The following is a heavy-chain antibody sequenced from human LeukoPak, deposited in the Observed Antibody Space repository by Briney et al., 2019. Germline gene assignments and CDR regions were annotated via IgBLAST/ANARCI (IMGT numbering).Heavy chain of an antibody. D-gene: IGHD2-21*01. J-gene: IGHJ4*02. CDR1: GGTFSSYA. Sequence: GASVKVSCKASGGTFSSYAISWVRQAPGQGLEWMGGIIPIFVTANYAQKFQGRVTITTDESTSTAYMELSSLRSEDTAVYSRARTLRGGGDCLNFDYWGQGTPATVSS. CDR2: IIPIFVTA. CDR3: ARTLRGGGDCLNFDY. V-gene: IGHV1-69*05.